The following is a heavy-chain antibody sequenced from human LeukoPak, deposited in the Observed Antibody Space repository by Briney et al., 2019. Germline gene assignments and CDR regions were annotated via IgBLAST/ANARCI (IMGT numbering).Heavy chain of an antibody. V-gene: IGHV1-69*05. CDR2: IIPIFGTA. J-gene: IGHJ6*03. D-gene: IGHD2-2*01. Sequence: SVKVSCKASGGTFSSYAISWVRQAPGQGLEWMGGIIPIFGTANYAQKFQGRVTITTDESTSTAYMELSSLRSEDTAVYYCARGGVVPAAGHYYYYHMDVWGKGTTVTVSS. CDR3: ARGGVVPAAGHYYYYHMDV. CDR1: GGTFSSYA.